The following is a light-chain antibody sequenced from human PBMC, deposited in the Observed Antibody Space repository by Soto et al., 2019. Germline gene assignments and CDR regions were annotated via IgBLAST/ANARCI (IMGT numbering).Light chain of an antibody. CDR2: GAS. CDR3: QQDHNSPLT. J-gene: IGKJ4*01. Sequence: EIVLTQSPGTLSLSPGERATLSCRASQSFSSSYLAWYQQKPGQAPRLLIYGASSRATGIPDRFSGSGSGTDFTLTISRLEPEDVAVYYCQQDHNSPLTFGGGTKVEIK. CDR1: QSFSSSY. V-gene: IGKV3-20*01.